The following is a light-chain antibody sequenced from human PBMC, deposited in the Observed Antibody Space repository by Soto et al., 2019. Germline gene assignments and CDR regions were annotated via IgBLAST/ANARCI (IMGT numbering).Light chain of an antibody. Sequence: QAVVTQPPSASGTPGQRVTISCSGSNSNIGSNPVNWYQHLPGAAPQLLIYNNDRRPSGVPDRFSGSKSGTSASLAINGLQSEDEADYFCGAWDDSLNGPVFGGGTQLTVL. CDR2: NND. CDR3: GAWDDSLNGPV. J-gene: IGLJ7*01. CDR1: NSNIGSNP. V-gene: IGLV1-44*01.